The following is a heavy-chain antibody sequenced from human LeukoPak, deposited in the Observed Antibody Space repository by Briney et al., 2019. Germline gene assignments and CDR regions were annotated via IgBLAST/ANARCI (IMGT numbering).Heavy chain of an antibody. CDR1: GGSISSSSYY. V-gene: IGHV4-39*07. CDR2: IYYSGST. D-gene: IGHD3-10*01. Sequence: SETLSLTCTVSGGSISSSSYYWGWIRQPPGKGLEWIGSIYYSGSTYYSPSLKSRVTMSVDTSKNQFSLKLSSVTAADTAVYYCARVTITMVWYYMDVWGKGTTVTISS. J-gene: IGHJ6*03. CDR3: ARVTITMVWYYMDV.